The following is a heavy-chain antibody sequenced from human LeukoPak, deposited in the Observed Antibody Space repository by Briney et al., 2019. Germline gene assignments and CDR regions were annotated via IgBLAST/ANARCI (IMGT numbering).Heavy chain of an antibody. CDR1: GYTFTSYD. CDR3: ARGRSTGYPYYFEY. V-gene: IGHV1-8*03. CDR2: MNPNSGST. J-gene: IGHJ4*02. D-gene: IGHD5-12*01. Sequence: ASVKVSCKASGYTFTSYDINWVRQATGQGLEWMGWMNPNSGSTGYAQKFQGRVTITRNTSISTAYMELSGLRSEDTAVYYGARGRSTGYPYYFEYWGQGTLVTVSS.